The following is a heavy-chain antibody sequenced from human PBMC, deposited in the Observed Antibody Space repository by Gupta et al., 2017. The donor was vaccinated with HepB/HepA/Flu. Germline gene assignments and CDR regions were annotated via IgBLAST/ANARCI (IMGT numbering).Heavy chain of an antibody. V-gene: IGHV1-18*01. Sequence: QVQLVQSGAEVKKPGASVTVSCKASGYTFTNYGITWVRQAPGQGLEWMGWIIFYSGNTNYAQKFQDRVTMTTDTSTRTAYMELRSLRSDDTAVYYCARKSDGFDIWGQGTMVTVSS. CDR3: ARKSDGFDI. CDR1: GYTFTNYG. CDR2: IIFYSGNT. J-gene: IGHJ3*02.